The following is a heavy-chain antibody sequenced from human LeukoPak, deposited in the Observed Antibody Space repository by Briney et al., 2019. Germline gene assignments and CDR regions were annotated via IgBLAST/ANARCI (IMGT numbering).Heavy chain of an antibody. J-gene: IGHJ4*02. CDR3: ARDGYHYGSGTYMYESGPAAPDY. Sequence: GGSLRLSCAASGFTFSSYAMHWVRQAPGKGLEWEAVISYDGSNKYYADSVKGRFTISRDNSKNTLYLQMNSLRAEDTAVYYCARDGYHYGSGTYMYESGPAAPDYWGQGTLVTVSS. CDR2: ISYDGSNK. CDR1: GFTFSSYA. V-gene: IGHV3-30-3*01. D-gene: IGHD3-10*01.